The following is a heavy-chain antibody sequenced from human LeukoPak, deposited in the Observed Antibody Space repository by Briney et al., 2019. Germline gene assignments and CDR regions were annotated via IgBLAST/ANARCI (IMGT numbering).Heavy chain of an antibody. Sequence: PGGSLRLSCAASGFTFSSYSMNWVRQAPGKGLEWVSSISSSSYIYYADSVKGRFTISRGNSKDTLYLQMHSLRAEDTAVYFCAKDTPLTTYTSGWSSNSFDYWGQGTLVAVSS. CDR2: ISSSSYI. CDR3: AKDTPLTTYTSGWSSNSFDY. CDR1: GFTFSSYS. D-gene: IGHD6-19*01. V-gene: IGHV3-21*04. J-gene: IGHJ4*02.